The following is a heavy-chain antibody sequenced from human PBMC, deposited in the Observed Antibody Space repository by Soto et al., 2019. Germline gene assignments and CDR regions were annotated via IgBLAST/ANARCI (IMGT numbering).Heavy chain of an antibody. CDR1: GFTFSTYW. D-gene: IGHD3-16*01. Sequence: EVQLVESGGGLVQPGGSLRLSCAASGFTFSTYWMSWVRQAPGKGLEWVANIKPDGSEKFYVDSVKGRFSISRDNDKNSLYLQMNGVRADDSAVYYCASNSDYRFDFWGQGALVAVSS. V-gene: IGHV3-7*01. CDR2: IKPDGSEK. CDR3: ASNSDYRFDF. J-gene: IGHJ4*02.